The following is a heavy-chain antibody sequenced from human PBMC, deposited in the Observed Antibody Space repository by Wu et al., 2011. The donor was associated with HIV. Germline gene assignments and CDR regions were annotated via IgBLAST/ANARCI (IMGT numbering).Heavy chain of an antibody. CDR1: GGTFSKYT. D-gene: IGHD3-10*01. Sequence: QVQLVQSGAEVKKPGSSVKVSCKASGGTFSKYTISWVRQAPGQGLEWMGGIIPIFGTAKYAQKFQGRVTISADKSTSTAYIEVRSLRSEDTSVYYCARGFPYHFDYWGQGTLVTVSS. CDR3: ARGFPYHFDY. CDR2: IIPIFGTA. J-gene: IGHJ4*02. V-gene: IGHV1-69*06.